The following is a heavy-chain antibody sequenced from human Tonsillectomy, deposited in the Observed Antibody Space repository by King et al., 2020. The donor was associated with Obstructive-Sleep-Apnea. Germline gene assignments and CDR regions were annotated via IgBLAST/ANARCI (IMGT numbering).Heavy chain of an antibody. V-gene: IGHV3-11*01. CDR2: ISSSGSII. CDR3: VSEGTGMVSYYYYYYGMDV. CDR1: GFTFSDYY. Sequence: HVQLVQSGGGLVKPGGSLRLSCAASGFTFSDYYMSWIRQAPGKGLEWVLYISSSGSIIYYADSVKGRFTISRDNAKNTLYLQMNSLRAEDTAVYYCVSEGTGMVSYYYYYYGMDVWGQGTTVTVSS. D-gene: IGHD5-18*01. J-gene: IGHJ6*02.